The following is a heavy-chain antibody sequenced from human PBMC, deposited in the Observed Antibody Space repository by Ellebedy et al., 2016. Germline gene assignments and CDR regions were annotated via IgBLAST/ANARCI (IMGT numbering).Heavy chain of an antibody. CDR1: GYSISSGYY. J-gene: IGHJ4*02. CDR3: ASHMYYHDSGGYFSFDS. D-gene: IGHD3-22*01. V-gene: IGHV4-38-2*01. Sequence: SETLSLXCAVSGYSISSGYYWGWIRQPPGKGLEWIGSMSVRYGHSYYSSSLKSRLTVSADTSKNNLSLKLNSVTAADTAVYYCASHMYYHDSGGYFSFDSWGQGIMVTVSS. CDR2: MSVRYGHS.